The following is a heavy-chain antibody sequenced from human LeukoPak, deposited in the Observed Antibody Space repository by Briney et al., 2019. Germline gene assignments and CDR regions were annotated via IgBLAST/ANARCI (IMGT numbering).Heavy chain of an antibody. D-gene: IGHD5-24*01. Sequence: GGSLRLSCAASGFSFSSHWMSWVRQAPGKGLEWVANINQDGREIQYVDSVKGRFTIPRDNAMNSLYLQINSLRAEDTAVYYCVRDGVRDGLYFDYWGQGSLVTVSS. CDR2: INQDGREI. CDR3: VRDGVRDGLYFDY. V-gene: IGHV3-7*01. CDR1: GFSFSSHW. J-gene: IGHJ4*02.